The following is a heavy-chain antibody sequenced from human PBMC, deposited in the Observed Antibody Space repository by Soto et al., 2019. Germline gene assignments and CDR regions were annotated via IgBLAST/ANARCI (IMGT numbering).Heavy chain of an antibody. CDR1: GFTFSSYW. Sequence: EVQLVESGGGLVQPGGSLRLSCAASGFTFSSYWMSWVRQAPGKGLEWVANIKQDGSEKYYVDSVKGRCTISRDNAKNSLYLQMNSLRAEDTAVYYCARKPSGWYGVAYFDYWGQGTLVTVSS. V-gene: IGHV3-7*01. CDR3: ARKPSGWYGVAYFDY. J-gene: IGHJ4*02. CDR2: IKQDGSEK. D-gene: IGHD6-19*01.